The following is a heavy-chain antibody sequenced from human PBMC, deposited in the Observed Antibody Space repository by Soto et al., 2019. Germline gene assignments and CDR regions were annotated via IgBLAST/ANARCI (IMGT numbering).Heavy chain of an antibody. D-gene: IGHD3-10*01. Sequence: QVQLQESGPGLVKPSETLSLTCTISGGSISGYYWNWIRQPAGKGLEWIGRIYSTGSTKFNHSLKSQVTMSVDTSKNQFSLKLTSVPAADTALYYCARSFYYGSGSAHNDLVYWGQGTLVTVSS. CDR2: IYSTGST. CDR1: GGSISGYY. CDR3: ARSFYYGSGSAHNDLVY. V-gene: IGHV4-4*07. J-gene: IGHJ4*02.